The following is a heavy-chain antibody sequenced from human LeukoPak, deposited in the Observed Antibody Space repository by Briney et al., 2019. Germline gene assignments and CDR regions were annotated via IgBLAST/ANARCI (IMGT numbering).Heavy chain of an antibody. V-gene: IGHV1-8*01. D-gene: IGHD3-22*01. CDR2: MNPNSGNT. CDR3: ARYYYDSSGYPEGFDY. J-gene: IGHJ4*02. CDR1: GHTFTSYD. Sequence: ATVKVSCKASGHTFTSYDINWVRQATGQGLEWVGWMNPNSGNTGYAQKFQGRVTMTRNTSISTAYMELSSLRSEDTAVYYCARYYYDSSGYPEGFDYWGQGTLVTVSS.